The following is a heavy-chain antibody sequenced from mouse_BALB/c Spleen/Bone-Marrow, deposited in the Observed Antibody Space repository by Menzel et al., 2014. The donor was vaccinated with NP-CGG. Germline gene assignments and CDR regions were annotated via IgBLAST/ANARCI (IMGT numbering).Heavy chain of an antibody. CDR1: GFDFSGYW. J-gene: IGHJ3*01. V-gene: IGHV4-1*02. CDR2: INPDSSTI. D-gene: IGHD2-3*01. Sequence: EVQVVESGGGLVQPGGSLKLSCAASGFDFSGYWMSWVRQAPGKGPEWIGEINPDSSTISYTPSLKDRFIISRDNAKNTLYLQMSKVRSEDTALYYCARLGYYGGFAYWGQGTLVTVSA. CDR3: ARLGYYGGFAY.